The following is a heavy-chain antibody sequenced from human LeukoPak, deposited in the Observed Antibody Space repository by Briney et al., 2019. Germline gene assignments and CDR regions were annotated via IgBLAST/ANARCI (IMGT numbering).Heavy chain of an antibody. D-gene: IGHD4-11*01. J-gene: IGHJ5*02. CDR2: INPSGGST. Sequence: ASVKVSCKASGYTFTSYYMHWVRQAPGQGLEWMGIINPSGGSTSYAQKFQGRVTMTRDTSTSTVYMELSSLRSEDTAVYYCASDSSNNNWFDPWGQGTLVTVSS. V-gene: IGHV1-46*01. CDR1: GYTFTSYY. CDR3: ASDSSNNNWFDP.